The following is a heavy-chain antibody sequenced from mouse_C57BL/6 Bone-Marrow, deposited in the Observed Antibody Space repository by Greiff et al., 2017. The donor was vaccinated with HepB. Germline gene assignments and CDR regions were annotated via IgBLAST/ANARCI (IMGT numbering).Heavy chain of an antibody. CDR1: GFNINDYY. Sequence: VQLKESGAELVKPGASVKLSCTASGFNINDYYMHWVKQRPEPGLEWIGRIDPEDGETKYAPNFQGKATITADTSANPAYLQLSSLTSEDTAVCYGARRVIYYDYREDYWGQGTSVTVSS. V-gene: IGHV14-2*01. CDR2: IDPEDGET. J-gene: IGHJ4*01. CDR3: ARRVIYYDYREDY. D-gene: IGHD2-4*01.